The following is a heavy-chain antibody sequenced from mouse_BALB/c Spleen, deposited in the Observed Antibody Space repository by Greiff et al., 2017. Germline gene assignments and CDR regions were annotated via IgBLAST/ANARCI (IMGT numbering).Heavy chain of an antibody. CDR2: ISDGGSYT. Sequence: EVKLMESGGGLVKPGGSLKLSCAASGFTFSDYYMYWVRQTPEKRLEWVATISDGGSYTYYPDSVKGRFTISRDNAKNNLYLQMSSLKSEDTAMYYCARGFLHSMDYWGQGTSVTVSS. J-gene: IGHJ4*01. CDR3: ARGFLHSMDY. CDR1: GFTFSDYY. V-gene: IGHV5-4*02.